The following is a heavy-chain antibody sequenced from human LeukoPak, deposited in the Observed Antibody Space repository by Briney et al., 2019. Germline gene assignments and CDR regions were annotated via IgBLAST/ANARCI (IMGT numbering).Heavy chain of an antibody. CDR2: IYHSGST. V-gene: IGHV4-30-2*01. Sequence: SQTLSLTCAVSGGSISSGGYSWSWIRQPPGKGLEWIGYIYHSGSTYYNPSLKSRVTISVDRSKNQFSLKLSSVTAADTAVYYCARTLWFGELLDGYFDYWGQGTLVTVSS. CDR1: GGSISSGGYS. J-gene: IGHJ4*02. D-gene: IGHD3-10*01. CDR3: ARTLWFGELLDGYFDY.